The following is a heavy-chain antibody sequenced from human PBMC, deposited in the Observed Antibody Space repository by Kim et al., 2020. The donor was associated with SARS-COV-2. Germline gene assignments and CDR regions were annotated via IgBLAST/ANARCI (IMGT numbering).Heavy chain of an antibody. CDR3: ARRDYYYGMDV. V-gene: IGHV7-4-1*02. CDR2: P. Sequence: PTYAQGFTGRFVFSLDTSVSTAYLQISSLKAEDTAVYYCARRDYYYGMDVWGQGTTVTVSS. J-gene: IGHJ6*02.